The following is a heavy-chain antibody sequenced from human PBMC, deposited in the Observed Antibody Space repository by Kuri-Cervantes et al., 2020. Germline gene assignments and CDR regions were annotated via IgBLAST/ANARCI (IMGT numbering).Heavy chain of an antibody. V-gene: IGHV4-34*01. CDR2: INHSGST. Sequence: SETLSLTCAVYGGSFSGYYWSWIRQPPGKGLELIAEINHSGSTNYNPSLKSRVTISVDTSKNQFSLKLSSVTAADTAVYYCAKDHFTFNSEDAFDIWGQGTMVTVSS. D-gene: IGHD1-26*01. J-gene: IGHJ3*02. CDR1: GGSFSGYY. CDR3: AKDHFTFNSEDAFDI.